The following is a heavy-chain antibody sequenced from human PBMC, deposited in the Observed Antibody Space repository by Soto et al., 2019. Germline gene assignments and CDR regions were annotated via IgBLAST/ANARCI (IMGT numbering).Heavy chain of an antibody. CDR1: GFPFWHYG. V-gene: IGHV3-33*01. CDR2: IWSDGKKE. D-gene: IGHD3-9*01. J-gene: IGHJ6*02. Sequence: QVQLVESGGGVVQPGRSLRLYCVGSGFPFWHYGMHWVRQAPGKGLEWVAVIWSDGKKESYADFVKGRFAISRDNFKDTLYLQMNSLRAEDTAVYYCASDRDGRWFHMDVWGQGTTVTVSS. CDR3: ASDRDGRWFHMDV.